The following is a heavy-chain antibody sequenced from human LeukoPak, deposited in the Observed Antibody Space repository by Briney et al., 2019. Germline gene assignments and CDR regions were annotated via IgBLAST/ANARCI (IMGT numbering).Heavy chain of an antibody. D-gene: IGHD1-26*01. CDR2: ISAHNGNT. V-gene: IGHV1-18*01. CDR1: GYTFANYG. Sequence: GASVKVSCKASGYTFANYGISWVRQAPGQGLEWMGWISAHNGNTEYAQKFQGRVTMTTDTSTSTAYMELRSLRSDDTAVYYCARDHRDGSGRSRSNYYFDYWGQGTLVTVSS. CDR3: ARDHRDGSGRSRSNYYFDY. J-gene: IGHJ4*02.